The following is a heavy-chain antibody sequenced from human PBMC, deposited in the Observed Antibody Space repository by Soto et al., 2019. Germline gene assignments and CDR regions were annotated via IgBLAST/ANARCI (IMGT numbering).Heavy chain of an antibody. CDR3: ARDKGVGSSWYRGFDY. J-gene: IGHJ4*02. V-gene: IGHV4-59*01. Sequence: QVQLQESGPGLVKPSETLSLTCTVSGGSISSYYWSWIRQPPGKGLEGIGYIYYSGSTNYNPSLKSRVTVSVDTSQNQVSLTLSSVTAADTAVYYGARDKGVGSSWYRGFDYWGQGTLVTVSS. D-gene: IGHD6-13*01. CDR1: GGSISSYY. CDR2: IYYSGST.